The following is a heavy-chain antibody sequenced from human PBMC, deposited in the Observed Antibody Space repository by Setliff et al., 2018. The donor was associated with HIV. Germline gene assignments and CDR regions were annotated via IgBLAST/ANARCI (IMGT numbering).Heavy chain of an antibody. CDR3: AKNLGVGEYRASEYAFDI. CDR2: ISAGGGST. D-gene: IGHD2-15*01. J-gene: IGHJ3*02. CDR1: GFTFSNYA. Sequence: GGSLRLSCAASGFTFSNYAMSWVRQAPGKGLEWVSTISAGGGSTYYADSVKGRFTISSDNSKNTLYLQMNSLRAEDTAVYYCAKNLGVGEYRASEYAFDIWGQGTMVTVSS. V-gene: IGHV3-23*01.